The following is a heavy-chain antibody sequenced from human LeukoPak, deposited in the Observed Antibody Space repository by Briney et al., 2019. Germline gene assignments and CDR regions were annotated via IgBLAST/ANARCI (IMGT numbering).Heavy chain of an antibody. Sequence: GGSLRLSCAASGFTFSSYSMKWVRQAPGKGLEWVSSISSSSSYIYYADSVKGRFTISRDNAKNSLYLQMNSLRAEDTAVYYCARERPREQYYYGSVNTVGYWGQGTLVTVSS. CDR2: ISSSSSYI. J-gene: IGHJ4*02. D-gene: IGHD3-10*01. CDR1: GFTFSSYS. CDR3: ARERPREQYYYGSVNTVGY. V-gene: IGHV3-21*01.